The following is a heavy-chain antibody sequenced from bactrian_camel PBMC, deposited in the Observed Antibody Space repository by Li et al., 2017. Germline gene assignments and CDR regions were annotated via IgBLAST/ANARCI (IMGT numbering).Heavy chain of an antibody. CDR2: IDSDGST. Sequence: QVQLVESGGGSVQAGGSLRLSCSASGHTISAYCMGWYRQGPSTGREEIAVIDSDGSTVYADSEKGRFTASKDKDKDTMYLQMNNLKPEDTAKYTCKTDGWNHGCNVEGQGTQVTVS. D-gene: IGHD3*01. CDR1: GHTISAYC. J-gene: IGHJ4*01. V-gene: IGHV3S55*01.